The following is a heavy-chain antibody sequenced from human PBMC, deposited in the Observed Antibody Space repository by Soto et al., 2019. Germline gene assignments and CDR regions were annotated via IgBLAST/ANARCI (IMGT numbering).Heavy chain of an antibody. CDR2: VWYDGSNK. CDR3: ARAYGRDFFDY. J-gene: IGHJ4*02. Sequence: QVQLVESGGGVVQPGRSLRLSCAASGFTTFSSYGMHCVRQAPGKGLEWVAVVWYDGSNKYYADSVKGRFTISRDNSKNTLYLQMNSLRAEDTAVYYCARAYGRDFFDYWGKGTLVTVSS. D-gene: IGHD3-10*01. CDR1: GFTTFSSYG. V-gene: IGHV3-33*01.